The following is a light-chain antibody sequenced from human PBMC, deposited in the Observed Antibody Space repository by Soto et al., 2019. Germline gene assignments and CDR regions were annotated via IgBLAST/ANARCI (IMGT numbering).Light chain of an antibody. CDR1: QSVSSK. CDR3: KQYNSWLWT. J-gene: IGKJ1*01. CDR2: GAY. V-gene: IGKV3-15*01. Sequence: EIVMTQSPSTLSASVGEGATISCRASQSVSSKLAWYQQKPGKAPRLLIYGAYTRASGIQARFSGSGSGTEFTLTIRSLQSEDSAVYYCKQYNSWLWTFGQGTKVDIK.